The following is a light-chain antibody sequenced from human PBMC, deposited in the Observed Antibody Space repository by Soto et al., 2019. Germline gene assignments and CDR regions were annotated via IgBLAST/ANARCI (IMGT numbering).Light chain of an antibody. CDR2: AAS. CDR3: QQLNIYPFT. CDR1: QRISSS. J-gene: IGKJ3*01. Sequence: DIQLTQSPSSLSASVGDRVTITCRSSQRISSSLNWYQQKPGKAPTLLIYAASTLETGVPSRFSGSGSGTDFTLTISSLQPEDFATYYCQQLNIYPFTFGPGTKVDIK. V-gene: IGKV1-9*01.